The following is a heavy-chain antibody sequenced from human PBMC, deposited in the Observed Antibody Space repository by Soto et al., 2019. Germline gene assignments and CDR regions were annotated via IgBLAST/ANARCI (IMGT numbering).Heavy chain of an antibody. D-gene: IGHD6-13*01. V-gene: IGHV5-51*01. CDR1: GYSFTSYW. Sequence: GESLKXSCKGSGYSFTSYWIGWVRQMPGKGLEWMGIIYPGDSDTRYSPSFQGQVTISADKSISTAYLQWSSLKASDTAMYYCARTSAAGKYYYGMDVWGQGTTVTVSS. CDR2: IYPGDSDT. J-gene: IGHJ6*02. CDR3: ARTSAAGKYYYGMDV.